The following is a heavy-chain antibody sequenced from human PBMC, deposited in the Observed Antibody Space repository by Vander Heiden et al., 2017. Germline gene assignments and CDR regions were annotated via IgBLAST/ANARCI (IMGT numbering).Heavy chain of an antibody. CDR2: MSSSSSYI. CDR1: AFPCSRYS. CDR3: ARARYCGGDCYSGFDY. Sequence: EVQLVESGGGLVTPGGSLRLSCAASAFPCSRYSMTWVRQGPGKGLEWVSSMSSSSSYIYYADSVKGRFTISRDNAKNSLYLQMNSLRAEDTAVYYCARARYCGGDCYSGFDYWGQGTLVTVSS. D-gene: IGHD2-21*02. V-gene: IGHV3-21*01. J-gene: IGHJ4*02.